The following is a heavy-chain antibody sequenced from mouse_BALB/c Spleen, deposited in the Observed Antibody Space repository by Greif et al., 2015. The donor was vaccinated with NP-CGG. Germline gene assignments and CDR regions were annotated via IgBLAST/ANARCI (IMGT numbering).Heavy chain of an antibody. V-gene: IGHV3-8*02. J-gene: IGHJ2*01. CDR2: ISYSGST. CDR3: ARYYYGSSYYFDY. Sequence: VQLQQSGPSLVKPSQTLSLTCSVTGDSITSGYWNWIRKFPGNKLEYMGYISYSGSTYYNPSLKSRISITRDTSKNQYYLQLNSVTTEDTATYYCARYYYGSSYYFDYWSQGTTLTVSS. D-gene: IGHD1-1*01. CDR1: GDSITSGY.